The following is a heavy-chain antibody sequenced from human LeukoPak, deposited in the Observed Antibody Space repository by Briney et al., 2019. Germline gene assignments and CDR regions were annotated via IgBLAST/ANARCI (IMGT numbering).Heavy chain of an antibody. V-gene: IGHV4-38-2*02. CDR1: GYSISSGYY. J-gene: IGHJ4*02. D-gene: IGHD3-10*01. CDR2: IYHSGST. CDR3: ARDYGSGSFDY. Sequence: TSETLSLTCTVSGYSISSGYYWGWIRQPPGKGLEWIGSIYHSGSTYYNPSLKSRVTISVDTSKNQFSPKLSSVTAADTAVYYCARDYGSGSFDYWGQGTLVTVSS.